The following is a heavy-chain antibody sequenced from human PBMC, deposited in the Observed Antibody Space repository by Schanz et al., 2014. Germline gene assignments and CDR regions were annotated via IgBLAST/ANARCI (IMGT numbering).Heavy chain of an antibody. CDR1: GFTFSSYW. Sequence: EVQLVESGGGLVQPGGSLRLSCAASGFTFSSYWMSWVRQAPGEGLEWVSSIRGSGGSTYYADSVKGRFTISKHNSRHTLYLQMDSLTTDDTAVYYCARTDQQMQRPDYWGQGTLVIVSS. V-gene: IGHV3-23*04. CDR2: IRGSGGST. D-gene: IGHD2-2*01. CDR3: ARTDQQMQRPDY. J-gene: IGHJ4*02.